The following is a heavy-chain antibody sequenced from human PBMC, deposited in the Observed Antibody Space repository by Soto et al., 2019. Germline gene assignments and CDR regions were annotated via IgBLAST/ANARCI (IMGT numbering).Heavy chain of an antibody. V-gene: IGHV2-5*02. Sequence: QITLKESGPTLVKPTQTLTLTCTFSGFSLSTSGVGVGWIRQPPGKALEWLALIYWDDDKRYSPSPKSRLTITKDTSKNQVVLTMTNMDPVDTATYYCAHRRRGYSYGDIDFDYWGQGTLVTVSS. CDR2: IYWDDDK. J-gene: IGHJ4*02. CDR1: GFSLSTSGVG. CDR3: AHRRRGYSYGDIDFDY. D-gene: IGHD5-18*01.